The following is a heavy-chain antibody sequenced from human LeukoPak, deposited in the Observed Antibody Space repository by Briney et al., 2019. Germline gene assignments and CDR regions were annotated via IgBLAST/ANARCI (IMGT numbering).Heavy chain of an antibody. CDR2: INHSGST. V-gene: IGHV4-34*01. CDR3: ARGGPFMDV. CDR1: GGSFSGYY. J-gene: IGHJ6*03. Sequence: SETLSLTCAVYGGSFSGYYWSWIRQPPGKGLEWIGEINHSGSTNYNPSLKSRVTISVDTSKNQFSLKLSSVTAADTAVYCCARGGPFMDVWGKGTTVTVSS.